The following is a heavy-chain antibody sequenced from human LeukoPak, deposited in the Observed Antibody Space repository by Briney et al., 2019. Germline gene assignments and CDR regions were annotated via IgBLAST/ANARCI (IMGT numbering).Heavy chain of an antibody. CDR2: INHSGST. V-gene: IGHV4-34*01. CDR3: ARGRAYCGGDRYSAHRYYYYYGMDV. Sequence: SETLSLTCAVYGGSFSGYYWSWIRQPPGKGLEWIGEINHSGSTNYNPSLKSRVTISVDTSKNQFSLKLSSVTAADTAVYYCARGRAYCGGDRYSAHRYYYYYGMDVWGQGTTVTVSS. D-gene: IGHD2-21*02. CDR1: GGSFSGYY. J-gene: IGHJ6*02.